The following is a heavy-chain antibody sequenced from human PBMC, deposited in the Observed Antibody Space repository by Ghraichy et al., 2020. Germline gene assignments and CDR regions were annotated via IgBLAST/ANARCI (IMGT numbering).Heavy chain of an antibody. CDR1: GVTFSSYA. J-gene: IGHJ4*03. D-gene: IGHD6-19*01. CDR2: IIPIFGTA. CDR3: AIGLASSGWYLSPLNNFDY. Sequence: SVKVSCKASGVTFSSYAISWVRQAPGQGLEWMVWIIPIFGTANYAQKFQGRVTITADKSTSTAYMELSSLRSEDTAVYYFAIGLASSGWYLSPLNNFDYAGHKTLAIVS. V-gene: IGHV1-69*06.